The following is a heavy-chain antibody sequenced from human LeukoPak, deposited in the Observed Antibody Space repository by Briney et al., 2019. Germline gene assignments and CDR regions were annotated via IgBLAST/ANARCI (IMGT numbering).Heavy chain of an antibody. CDR2: ISAYNGNT. Sequence: EPSVKVSCKASGYTFTSYGISWVRQAPGQGLEWMGWISAYNGNTNYAQKLQGRVTMTTDTSTSTAYMELRSLRSDDTAVYYCARDPLYDTLDYWGQGTLVTVSS. J-gene: IGHJ4*02. D-gene: IGHD3-16*02. CDR1: GYTFTSYG. V-gene: IGHV1-18*01. CDR3: ARDPLYDTLDY.